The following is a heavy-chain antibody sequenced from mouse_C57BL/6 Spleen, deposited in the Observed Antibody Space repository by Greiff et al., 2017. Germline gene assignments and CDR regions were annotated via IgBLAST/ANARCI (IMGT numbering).Heavy chain of an antibody. J-gene: IGHJ4*01. CDR2: IYPGDGDT. V-gene: IGHV1-82*01. CDR1: GYAFSSSW. Sequence: VQLQQSGPELVKPGASVKISCKASGYAFSSSWMNWVKQRPGKGLEWIGRIYPGDGDTNYNGKFQGKATITADTSSNTAYLQLSSLTSEDTAVYYCTRQSNYEGAMDYWGQGTSVTVSS. CDR3: TRQSNYEGAMDY. D-gene: IGHD2-5*01.